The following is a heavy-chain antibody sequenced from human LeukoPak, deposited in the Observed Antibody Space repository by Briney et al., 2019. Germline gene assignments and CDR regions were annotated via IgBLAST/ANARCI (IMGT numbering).Heavy chain of an antibody. CDR3: ARESMVRGVNNSDY. CDR1: GGTLSSYA. Sequence: SVKVSCKASGGTLSSYAISWVRQAPGQGLEWMGRIIPIFGTANYAQKFQGRVTITTDESTSTAYMELSSLRSEDTAVYYCARESMVRGVNNSDYWGQGTLVTVSS. D-gene: IGHD3-10*01. CDR2: IIPIFGTA. J-gene: IGHJ4*02. V-gene: IGHV1-69*05.